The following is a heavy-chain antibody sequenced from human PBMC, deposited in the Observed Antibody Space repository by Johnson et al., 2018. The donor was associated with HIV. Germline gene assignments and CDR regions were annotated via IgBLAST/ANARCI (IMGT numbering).Heavy chain of an antibody. D-gene: IGHD3-10*01. V-gene: IGHV3-66*01. CDR1: GYSVTGYN. J-gene: IGHJ3*01. CDR3: ASGSSGSFDL. Sequence: VQLVESGGGLVQPGGSLRLSCAVSGYSVTGYNMNWVRQAPVKGLEWVSVIYTGSDSTSYTDSVKDRFTISRGSSKNAVYLQMSSLRAEDTSLCYWASGSSGSFDLWGRGTMVTVSS. CDR2: IYTGSDST.